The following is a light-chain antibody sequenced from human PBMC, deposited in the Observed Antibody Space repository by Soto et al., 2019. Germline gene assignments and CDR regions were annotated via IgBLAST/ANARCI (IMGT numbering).Light chain of an antibody. CDR1: QSVGTF. CDR2: DVS. V-gene: IGKV3-11*01. CDR3: QQRSNWPLT. Sequence: EVVLTQSPATLSLSPGERVTLSCRASQSVGTFLAWYQQKPGQTPRLLIYDVSNRATGIPARFSGSGSGTDFTLTSNSLEPEDFAVYYCQQRSNWPLTFGGGTKVEIK. J-gene: IGKJ4*01.